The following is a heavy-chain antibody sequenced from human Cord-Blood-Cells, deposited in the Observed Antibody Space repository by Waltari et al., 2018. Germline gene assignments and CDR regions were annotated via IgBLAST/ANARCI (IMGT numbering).Heavy chain of an antibody. V-gene: IGHV4-39*01. D-gene: IGHD5-12*01. CDR3: ARHLSDIVATIDAFDI. CDR2: IYYSGST. J-gene: IGHJ3*02. Sequence: SGGSISSSSYYWGWIRQPPGKGLEWIGSIYYSGSTYYNPSLKSRVTISVDTSKNQFSLKLSSVTAADTAVYYCARHLSDIVATIDAFDIWGQGTMVTVSS. CDR1: GGSISSSSYY.